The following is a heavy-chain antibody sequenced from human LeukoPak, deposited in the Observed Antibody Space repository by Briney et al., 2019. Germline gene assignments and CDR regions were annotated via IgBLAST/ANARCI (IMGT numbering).Heavy chain of an antibody. J-gene: IGHJ4*02. Sequence: SETLSLTCAGYGGSFSGYYWSWIRQPPGKGLEWIGEINHSGSTNYNPSLKSRVTISVDTSKNQFSLKLSSVTAADTAVYYCARGTGSSGHIFDFWGQGTLVSVSS. CDR1: GGSFSGYY. CDR2: INHSGST. V-gene: IGHV4-34*01. CDR3: ARGTGSSGHIFDF. D-gene: IGHD3-10*01.